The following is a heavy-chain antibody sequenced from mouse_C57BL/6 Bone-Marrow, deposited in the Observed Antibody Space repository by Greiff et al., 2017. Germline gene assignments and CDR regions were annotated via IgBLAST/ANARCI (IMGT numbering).Heavy chain of an antibody. CDR3: TPLYYGSSYFYWYFDV. CDR1: GFNIKDDY. D-gene: IGHD1-1*01. CDR2: IDPENGDT. J-gene: IGHJ1*03. Sequence: VQLKESGAELVRPGASVKLSCTASGFNIKDDYMHWVKQRPEQGLEWIGWIDPENGDTEYASKFQGKATITADTSSNTAYLQLSSLTSEDTAVYYCTPLYYGSSYFYWYFDVWGTATTVTVSS. V-gene: IGHV14-4*01.